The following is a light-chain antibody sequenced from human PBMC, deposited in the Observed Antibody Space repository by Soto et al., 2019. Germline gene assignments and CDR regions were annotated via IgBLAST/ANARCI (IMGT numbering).Light chain of an antibody. CDR3: NSYTSSSTLV. CDR1: SSDVGGYNY. CDR2: EVS. J-gene: IGLJ1*01. Sequence: QSALTQPASVSGSPGQSITISCTGTSSDVGGYNYVSWYQQYPGKAPKLMIYEVSNRPSGVSNRFSGSKSGNTASLTISGLQAEDEADYYCNSYTSSSTLVFGTGTQLTVL. V-gene: IGLV2-14*01.